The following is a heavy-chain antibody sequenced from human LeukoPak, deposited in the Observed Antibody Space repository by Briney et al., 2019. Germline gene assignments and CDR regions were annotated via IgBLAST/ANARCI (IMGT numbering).Heavy chain of an antibody. V-gene: IGHV4-59*01. CDR3: ARASGYAEVEY. Sequence: SETLSLTCTVSGGSISSYYWSWIRQPPGKGLEWIGYIYYSGSTNYNPSLKSRVTISVDTSKNQFSLKLSSVTAADTAVYYCARASGYAEVEYWGQGTLVTVSS. CDR2: IYYSGST. J-gene: IGHJ4*02. CDR1: GGSISSYY. D-gene: IGHD5-12*01.